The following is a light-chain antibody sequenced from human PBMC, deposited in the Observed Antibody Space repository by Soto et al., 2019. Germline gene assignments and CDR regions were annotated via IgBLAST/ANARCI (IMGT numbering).Light chain of an antibody. V-gene: IGKV3-20*01. CDR1: QTISRDD. CDR3: QQYGSSPRT. J-gene: IGKJ1*01. CDR2: GAS. Sequence: EIVLTQSPGTLSLSPVETATLSCRTSQTISRDDLAWYQQKPGQAPRLLIYGASSRATGIPDRFSGSGSGTDFTLTISRLEPEDFAVYYCQQYGSSPRTFGQGTKGDIK.